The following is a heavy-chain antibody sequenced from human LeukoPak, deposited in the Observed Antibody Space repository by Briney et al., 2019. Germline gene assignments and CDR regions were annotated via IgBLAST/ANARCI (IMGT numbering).Heavy chain of an antibody. V-gene: IGHV3-30*04. CDR2: ISYDGSNK. CDR3: ARVAGPAANPPYYYYYMDV. Sequence: PGRSLRLSCAASGFTFSSYAMHWVRQAPGKGLEWVAVISYDGSNKYYADSVKGRFTISRDNSKNTLYLQMNSLRAEDTAVYYCARVAGPAANPPYYYYYMDVWGKGTTVTVSS. D-gene: IGHD2-2*01. J-gene: IGHJ6*03. CDR1: GFTFSSYA.